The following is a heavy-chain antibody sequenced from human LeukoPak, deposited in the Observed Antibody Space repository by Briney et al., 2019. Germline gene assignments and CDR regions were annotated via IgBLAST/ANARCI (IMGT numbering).Heavy chain of an antibody. V-gene: IGHV4-61*02. D-gene: IGHD3-3*01. Sequence: SETLSLTRTVSGGSISSGSYYWNWIRQPAGKGLEWIGRFYTGGSTNYNPSLKSRVTISVDRSKNQFSLNLSSVTAADTAVYYCARDTFGSGLDYWGQGSLVTVSS. J-gene: IGHJ4*02. CDR3: ARDTFGSGLDY. CDR2: FYTGGST. CDR1: GGSISSGSYY.